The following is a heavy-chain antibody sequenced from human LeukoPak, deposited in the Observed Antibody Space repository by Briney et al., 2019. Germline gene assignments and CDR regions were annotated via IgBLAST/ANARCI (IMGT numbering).Heavy chain of an antibody. CDR3: ARDTTYDYPVGMDV. J-gene: IGHJ6*04. Sequence: PSQTLSLTCAISGVSVSSTGAAGNWIRQSPSRGLEWLGRTYYTSKSHNVYAVSVKSRITINPDTSKNQFSLHLNSVTPEDTAVYYCARDTTYDYPVGMDVWGKGTTVTISS. CDR2: TYYTSKSHN. D-gene: IGHD4-11*01. V-gene: IGHV6-1*01. CDR1: GVSVSSTGAA.